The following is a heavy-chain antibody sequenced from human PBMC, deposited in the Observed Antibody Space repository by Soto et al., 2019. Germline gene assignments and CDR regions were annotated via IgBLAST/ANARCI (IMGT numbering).Heavy chain of an antibody. J-gene: IGHJ3*02. V-gene: IGHV4-61*05. D-gene: IGHD3-9*01. CDR1: GGSISSSSYY. CDR3: ARYFDWPNAFDI. Sequence: SETLSLTCTVSGGSISSSSYYWGWIRQSPGKGLEWIGYMYYSGSTNYSPSLKSRVTISVDTSKNQFSLKLSSVTAADTAVYYCARYFDWPNAFDIWGQRTMVT. CDR2: MYYSGST.